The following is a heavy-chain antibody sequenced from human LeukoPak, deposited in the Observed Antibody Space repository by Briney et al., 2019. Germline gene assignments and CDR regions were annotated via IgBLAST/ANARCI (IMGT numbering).Heavy chain of an antibody. CDR1: GYSISSDYY. CDR3: ARERDGYNLNDAFDI. Sequence: KPSETLSLTCTVSGYSISSDYYWGWIRQPPGKGLEWIGSIYHSGSTYYNPSLKSRVTISVDTSKNQFSLKLSSVTAADTAVYYCARERDGYNLNDAFDIWGQGTMVTVSS. V-gene: IGHV4-38-2*02. D-gene: IGHD5-24*01. CDR2: IYHSGST. J-gene: IGHJ3*02.